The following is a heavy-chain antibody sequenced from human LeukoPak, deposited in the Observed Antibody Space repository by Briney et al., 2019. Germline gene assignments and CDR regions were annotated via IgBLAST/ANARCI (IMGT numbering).Heavy chain of an antibody. Sequence: GGPLKVSCAASGFTFRDYYMSWIRQAPAKAPEWVSYISSSGSTINYADSVKGRFTISRDNAKNPLYLQMNSLRAEDTAVYYCARRRSSGTDYWGQGTLVTVSS. D-gene: IGHD6-19*01. V-gene: IGHV3-11*04. CDR3: ARRRSSGTDY. J-gene: IGHJ4*02. CDR1: GFTFRDYY. CDR2: ISSSGSTI.